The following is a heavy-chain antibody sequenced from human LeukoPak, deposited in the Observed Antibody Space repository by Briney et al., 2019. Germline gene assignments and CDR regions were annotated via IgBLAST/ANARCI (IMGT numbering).Heavy chain of an antibody. CDR1: GDSISSYY. D-gene: IGHD3-16*01. Sequence: ASETLSLTCTVSGDSISSYYWSWIRQPPGKGLEWIGYIYDSGKTNYNASLISRVTISVDTSKNQFSLKLTSVTPADTAVYYCARGGGTLDYWGQGTLVTVSS. V-gene: IGHV4-59*01. CDR2: IYDSGKT. CDR3: ARGGGTLDY. J-gene: IGHJ4*02.